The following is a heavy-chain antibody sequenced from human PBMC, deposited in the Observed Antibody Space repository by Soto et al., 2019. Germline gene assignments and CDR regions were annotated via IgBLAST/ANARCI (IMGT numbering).Heavy chain of an antibody. V-gene: IGHV5-51*01. CDR2: IYPGDSDI. Sequence: GESLKISCKGSGYSFTSYWIGWVRQMPGKGLECMGIIYPGDSDIRYSPSFQGQVTISADKSISTAYLQWSSLKASDTAMYYCARTAAAGKYYNGMDVWGQGTTVTVSS. D-gene: IGHD6-13*01. CDR1: GYSFTSYW. J-gene: IGHJ6*02. CDR3: ARTAAAGKYYNGMDV.